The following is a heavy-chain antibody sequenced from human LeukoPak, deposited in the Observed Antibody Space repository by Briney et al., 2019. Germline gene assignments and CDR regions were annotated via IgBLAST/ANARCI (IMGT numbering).Heavy chain of an antibody. Sequence: ASVKVSCKASGYTSTSYGISWVRQAPGQGLEWMGWISAYNGNTNYAQKLQGRVTMTTDTSTSTAYMELRSLRSDDTAVYYCARRAYYYGSGSCPDYWGQGTLVTVSS. CDR1: GYTSTSYG. D-gene: IGHD3-10*01. CDR3: ARRAYYYGSGSCPDY. J-gene: IGHJ4*02. CDR2: ISAYNGNT. V-gene: IGHV1-18*01.